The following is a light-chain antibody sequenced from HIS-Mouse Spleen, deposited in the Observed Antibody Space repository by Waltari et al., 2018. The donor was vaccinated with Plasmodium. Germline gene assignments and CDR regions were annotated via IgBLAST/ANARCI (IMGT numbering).Light chain of an antibody. J-gene: IGLJ2*01. CDR1: ALPKQY. CDR3: QSADSSGTYRV. Sequence: SYELTQPPSVSVSPGQTARITCSGDALPKQYAYWYQQKPGQAPVPVIYKDSERPSGIPERFSGSSSGTTGTLTISGVQAEDETDYYCQSADSSGTYRVFGGGTKLTVL. CDR2: KDS. V-gene: IGLV3-25*03.